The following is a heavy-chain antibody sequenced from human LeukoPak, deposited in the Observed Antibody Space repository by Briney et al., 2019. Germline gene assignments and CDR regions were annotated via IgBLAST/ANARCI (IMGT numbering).Heavy chain of an antibody. CDR2: IYTSGNT. Sequence: SETLSLTCTVSGGPISSYYWSWIRQPAGKGLEWIGRIYTSGNTNYNPSLKSRVTMSVDTSKNQFSLKLSSVTAAGTAVYYCARDWLNYYDSSGYVDGMDVWGQGTTVTVSS. D-gene: IGHD3-22*01. J-gene: IGHJ6*02. CDR3: ARDWLNYYDSSGYVDGMDV. V-gene: IGHV4-4*07. CDR1: GGPISSYY.